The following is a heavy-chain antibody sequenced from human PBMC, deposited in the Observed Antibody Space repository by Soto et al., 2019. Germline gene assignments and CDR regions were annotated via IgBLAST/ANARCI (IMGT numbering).Heavy chain of an antibody. CDR3: ASTYSSSRTPDFDY. CDR2: IKQDGSEK. Sequence: GGSLRLSCAASGFTFSSYWMSWFRQAPGKGLEWVANIKQDGSEKYYVDSVKGRFTISRDNAKNSLYLQMNSLRAEDTAVYYCASTYSSSRTPDFDYWGQGTLVTVS. J-gene: IGHJ4*02. D-gene: IGHD6-13*01. CDR1: GFTFSSYW. V-gene: IGHV3-7*01.